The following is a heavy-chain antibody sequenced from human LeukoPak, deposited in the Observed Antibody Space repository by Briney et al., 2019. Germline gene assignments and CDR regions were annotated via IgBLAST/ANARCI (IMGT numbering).Heavy chain of an antibody. CDR2: IYHSGST. CDR3: ARVITMVRGVIPSLSWFDP. V-gene: IGHV4-30-2*01. Sequence: PSETLSLTCAVSGGSIGSGGYSWSWIRQPPGKGLEWIGYIYHSGSTYYNPSLKSRVTISVDRSKNQFSLKLSSVTAADTAVYYCARVITMVRGVIPSLSWFDPWGQGTLVTVSS. J-gene: IGHJ5*02. CDR1: GGSIGSGGYS. D-gene: IGHD3-10*01.